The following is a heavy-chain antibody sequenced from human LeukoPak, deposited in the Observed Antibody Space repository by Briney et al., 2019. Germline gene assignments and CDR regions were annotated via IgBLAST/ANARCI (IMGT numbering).Heavy chain of an antibody. CDR1: GFTFDDYG. CDR3: AKSDSPWSAGFDP. Sequence: GGSLRLSCAASGFTFDDYGMSWVRQAPGKGLEWVSSISGSGRSTYYAVSVRGRFTISRDNSKNTLYLQMNSLRAEDTAVYYCAKSDSPWSAGFDPWGQGTLVTVSS. CDR2: ISGSGRST. D-gene: IGHD2-15*01. J-gene: IGHJ5*02. V-gene: IGHV3-23*01.